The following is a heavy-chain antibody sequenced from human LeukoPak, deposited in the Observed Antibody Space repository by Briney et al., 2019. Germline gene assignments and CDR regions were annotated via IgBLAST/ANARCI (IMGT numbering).Heavy chain of an antibody. CDR2: ISGTGGTT. CDR3: AKERGVAVAVIDY. D-gene: IGHD6-19*01. CDR1: GFTFSSHG. J-gene: IGHJ4*02. V-gene: IGHV3-23*01. Sequence: GGSLRLSCAASGFTFSSHGMNWVRQAPGKGLEWVSSISGTGGTTYYAESVKGRFSISRDNSRNTLYLQMSGLRAEDTAVYYCAKERGVAVAVIDYWGQGTLVTVSS.